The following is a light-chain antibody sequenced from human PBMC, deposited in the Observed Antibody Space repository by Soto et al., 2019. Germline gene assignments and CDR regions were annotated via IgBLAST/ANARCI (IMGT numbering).Light chain of an antibody. J-gene: IGKJ5*01. V-gene: IGKV3-20*01. CDR1: QSVSISY. CDR3: QQYGSSRIT. CDR2: GAS. Sequence: EIVLTQSPDTLSLSPGEGATVSCRASQSVSISYLAWYQQKPGQAPRLLIYGASSRATGIPDRFSGSGSGTDFTLTISRLEPEDFAVYYCQQYGSSRITFGQGTRLEIK.